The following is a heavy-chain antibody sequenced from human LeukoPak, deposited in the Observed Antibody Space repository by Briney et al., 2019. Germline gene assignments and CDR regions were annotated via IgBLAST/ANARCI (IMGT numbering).Heavy chain of an antibody. D-gene: IGHD2-2*01. CDR3: TMYCSSTSCQPFDY. J-gene: IGHJ4*02. CDR1: GFTFSGSA. Sequence: GGSLKLSCAASGFTFSGSAMRWVRQASGKGLEWVGRIRSKANSYATAYAASVKGRFTISRDDSKNTAYLQMNSLKTEDTAVYYCTMYCSSTSCQPFDYWGQGTLVTVSS. V-gene: IGHV3-73*01. CDR2: IRSKANSYAT.